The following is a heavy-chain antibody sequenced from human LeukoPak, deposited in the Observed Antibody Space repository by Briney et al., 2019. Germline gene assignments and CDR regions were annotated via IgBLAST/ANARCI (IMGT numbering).Heavy chain of an antibody. Sequence: GGSLRLSCAASGFTFSSYAMSWVRQAPGKGLECFSAISGSGGSTYYADSVKGRFTISRDNSKNTLYLQMNSLSAEDTAVYYCAKGSTVANGYYFDNWGQGTLVTVSS. J-gene: IGHJ4*02. CDR3: AKGSTVANGYYFDN. V-gene: IGHV3-23*01. CDR2: ISGSGGST. D-gene: IGHD2-21*02. CDR1: GFTFSSYA.